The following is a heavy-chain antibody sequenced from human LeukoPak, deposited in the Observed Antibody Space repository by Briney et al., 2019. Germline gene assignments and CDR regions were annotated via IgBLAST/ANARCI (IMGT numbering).Heavy chain of an antibody. J-gene: IGHJ4*02. Sequence: ASVKVSCKASGYTFTGYYMHWVRQAPGQGLEWMGWINPNSGGTNYAQKFQGRVTMTWDTSISTAYMELSRLRSDDTAVYYCARGVFSARDELPNWGQGTLVTVSS. CDR3: ARGVFSARDELPN. V-gene: IGHV1-2*02. CDR2: INPNSGGT. CDR1: GYTFTGYY. D-gene: IGHD1-7*01.